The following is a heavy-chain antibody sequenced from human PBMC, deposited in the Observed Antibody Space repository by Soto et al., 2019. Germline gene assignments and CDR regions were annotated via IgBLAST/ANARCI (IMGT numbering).Heavy chain of an antibody. V-gene: IGHV3-23*01. J-gene: IGHJ4*02. D-gene: IGHD3-10*01. CDR3: AKGADRPWFGEAYFPDY. CDR1: KFMFSAYA. Sequence: EVHLLQSGGGLVQPGGSLRLSCVASKFMFSAYAMGWVRQSPGKGLEWVSSISGSEDVTYYADSVKGRFSISRDNSKNTLYLQMNSLRVEDTAIYFCAKGADRPWFGEAYFPDYWGQGTHAIVST. CDR2: ISGSEDVT.